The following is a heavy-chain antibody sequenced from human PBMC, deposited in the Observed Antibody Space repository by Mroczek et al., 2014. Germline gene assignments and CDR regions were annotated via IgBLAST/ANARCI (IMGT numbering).Heavy chain of an antibody. Sequence: QVQLVQSGAEVKKPGASVKVSCKASGYTFTGYYMHWVRQAPGQGLEWMGWINPNSGGTNYAQKFQGRVTMTRGTSISTAYMELSRLRSDDTAVYYCARESTVVTWYYGMDVWGQGTTVTVSS. CDR2: INPNSGGT. CDR3: ARESTVVTWYYGMDV. D-gene: IGHD4-23*01. CDR1: GYTFTGYY. J-gene: IGHJ6*02. V-gene: IGHV1-2*02.